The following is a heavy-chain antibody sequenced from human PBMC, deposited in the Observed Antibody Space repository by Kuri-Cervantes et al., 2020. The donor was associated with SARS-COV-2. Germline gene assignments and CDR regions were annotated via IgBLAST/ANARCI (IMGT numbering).Heavy chain of an antibody. CDR1: GFTFSSYS. CDR2: ISSSSSCI. V-gene: IGHV3-21*01. CDR3: ARDYCSSTSCDNDAFDI. D-gene: IGHD2-2*02. Sequence: GESLKISCAASGFTFSSYSMNWVRQAPGKGLEWVSSISSSSSCIYYADSVKGRFTISRDNAKNSLYLQMNSLRAEDTAVYYCARDYCSSTSCDNDAFDIWGQGTMVTVSS. J-gene: IGHJ3*02.